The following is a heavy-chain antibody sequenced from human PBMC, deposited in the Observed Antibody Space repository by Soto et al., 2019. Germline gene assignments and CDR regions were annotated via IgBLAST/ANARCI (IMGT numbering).Heavy chain of an antibody. J-gene: IGHJ5*02. CDR3: ARFSRGVIHRWFGP. Sequence: ASVKVSCKASGYTFTSYGISWVRQAPGQGLEWMGWISAYNGNTNYAQKLQGRVTMTTDTSTSTAYMELRSLRSDDTAVYYCARFSRGVIHRWFGPGGQRTRVTVPS. V-gene: IGHV1-18*01. CDR2: ISAYNGNT. CDR1: GYTFTSYG. D-gene: IGHD3-10*01.